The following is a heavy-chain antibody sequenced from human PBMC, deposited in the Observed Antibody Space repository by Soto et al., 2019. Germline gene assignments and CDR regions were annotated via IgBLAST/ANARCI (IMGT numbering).Heavy chain of an antibody. D-gene: IGHD2-2*01. J-gene: IGHJ4*02. CDR1: GYTFTGYY. V-gene: IGHV1-2*02. CDR3: AGTSCSSTTCPTTY. Sequence: QVQLVQSGAEVKKPGASVKVSCKTSGYTFTGYYIYWVRQAPGQGIEWMGWINPHSGGTDSSQKFQGRVTMTRDTSISTAYMELSRLRSDDTAVYYCAGTSCSSTTCPTTYWGQGTLVTVSS. CDR2: INPHSGGT.